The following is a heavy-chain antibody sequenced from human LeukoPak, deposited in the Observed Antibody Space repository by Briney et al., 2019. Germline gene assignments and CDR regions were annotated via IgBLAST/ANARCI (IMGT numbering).Heavy chain of an antibody. J-gene: IGHJ5*02. CDR1: GFTFSRYW. Sequence: GGSLRLSCAASGFTFSRYWMSWVRQTPGKGLEWVANIKEEGSEKYYVDSVKGRFTISRDNAKNSLYLQMNSLRAEDTAVYYCAREDYDFWTGYFRFRGATRFDPWGQGTLVTVSS. D-gene: IGHD3-3*01. V-gene: IGHV3-7*01. CDR3: AREDYDFWTGYFRFRGATRFDP. CDR2: IKEEGSEK.